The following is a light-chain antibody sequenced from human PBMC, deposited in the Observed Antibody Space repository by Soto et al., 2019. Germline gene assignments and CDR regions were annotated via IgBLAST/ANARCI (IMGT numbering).Light chain of an antibody. V-gene: IGLV2-11*01. Sequence: QSAMTQPRSVSGSPGQSVTISCTGSRSDIGDFDYVSWYQQHPGEAPKLIISDVSKRPSGVPARFSGSKSGNTASLTISGLQAEDEADYYCCSYAGGNTLYVFGAGTKVTVL. CDR1: RSDIGDFDY. CDR3: CSYAGGNTLYV. J-gene: IGLJ1*01. CDR2: DVS.